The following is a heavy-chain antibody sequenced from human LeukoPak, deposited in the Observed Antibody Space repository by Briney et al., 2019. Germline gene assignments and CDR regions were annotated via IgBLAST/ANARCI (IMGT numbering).Heavy chain of an antibody. D-gene: IGHD5-18*01. CDR1: GYTFTSYD. CDR2: MNPNSGNT. CDR3: AKPWADSYGYAGFDY. Sequence: ASVKVSCKASGYTFTSYDINWVRQATGQGLEWMGWMNPNSGNTGYAQKFQGRVTMTRNTSISTAYMELSSLRSEDTAVYYCAKPWADSYGYAGFDYWGQGTLVTVSS. J-gene: IGHJ4*02. V-gene: IGHV1-8*01.